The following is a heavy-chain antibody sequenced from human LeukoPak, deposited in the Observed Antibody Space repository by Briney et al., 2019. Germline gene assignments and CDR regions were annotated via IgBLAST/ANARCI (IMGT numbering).Heavy chain of an antibody. D-gene: IGHD3-9*01. CDR2: RNHSGST. Sequence: PSETLSLTCAVYGWSFSGYYWSWIRQPPGKGLEWIGERNHSGSTNYNPSLKSRVTISVDTSKNQFSLKLSSVTAADTAVYSCARVGASSVLNDWSRTGLGAYRTKYYYHMDVGGKGTTVTVSS. J-gene: IGHJ6*03. CDR3: ARVGASSVLNDWSRTGLGAYRTKYYYHMDV. CDR1: GWSFSGYY. V-gene: IGHV4-34*01.